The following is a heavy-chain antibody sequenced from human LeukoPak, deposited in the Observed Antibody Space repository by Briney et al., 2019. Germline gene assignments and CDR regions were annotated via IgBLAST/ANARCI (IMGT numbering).Heavy chain of an antibody. CDR3: ARVGTYYRSLDS. J-gene: IGHJ4*02. V-gene: IGHV4-59*01. Sequence: SETLSLTCTVSGGSINDASWNWIRQPPGQGLEWIGYIYHSGGTNYNPSLKSRVTISLDTSKNQSSLKLSSVTAADTAVYYCARVGTYYRSLDSWVQGTLVTVSS. CDR1: GGSINDAS. CDR2: IYHSGGT. D-gene: IGHD3-10*01.